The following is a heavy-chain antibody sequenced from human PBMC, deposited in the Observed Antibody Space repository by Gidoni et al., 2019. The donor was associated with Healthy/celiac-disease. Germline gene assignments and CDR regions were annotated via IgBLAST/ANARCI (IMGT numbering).Heavy chain of an antibody. J-gene: IGHJ3*02. D-gene: IGHD3-16*01. V-gene: IGHV3-66*01. Sequence: EVQLVESGGGLVQPGGSLRLSCAASGVTVSSNYMSWVRQAPGKGLEWVSVIYSGGSTYYADSVKGRFTISRDNSKNTLYLQMNSLRAEDTAVYYCARELGNNGDAFDIWGQGTMVTVSS. CDR3: ARELGNNGDAFDI. CDR1: GVTVSSNY. CDR2: IYSGGST.